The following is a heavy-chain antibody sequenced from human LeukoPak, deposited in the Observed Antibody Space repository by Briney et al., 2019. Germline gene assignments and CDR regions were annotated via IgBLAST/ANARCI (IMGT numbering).Heavy chain of an antibody. V-gene: IGHV3-21*01. J-gene: IGHJ4*02. Sequence: GGSLRLSCAASGVTFSSFNVNWVRQAPGKGLEWVSSIGSSSTYEYYADPVKGRFTISRDNAKNSLYLQMDSLRDEDTAVYYCARERGYSYGYGDYWSQGTLVTVSS. D-gene: IGHD5-18*01. CDR1: GVTFSSFN. CDR2: IGSSSTYE. CDR3: ARERGYSYGYGDY.